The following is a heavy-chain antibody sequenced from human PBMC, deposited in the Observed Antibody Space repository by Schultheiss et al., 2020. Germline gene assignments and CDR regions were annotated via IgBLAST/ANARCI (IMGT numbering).Heavy chain of an antibody. CDR3: ARVYGAYYGMDV. J-gene: IGHJ6*02. CDR1: GGSISSYY. V-gene: IGHV4-59*01. Sequence: SETLSLTCTVSGGSISSYYWSWIRQPPGKGLEWIGYIYYSGSTNYNPSLKSRVTISVDTSKNQFSLKLSSVTAADTAVYYCARVYGAYYGMDVWGQGTTVTVSS. CDR2: IYYSGST. D-gene: IGHD4-17*01.